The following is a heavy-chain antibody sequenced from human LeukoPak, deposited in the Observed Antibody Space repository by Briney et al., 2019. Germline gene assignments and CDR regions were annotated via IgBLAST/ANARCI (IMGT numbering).Heavy chain of an antibody. J-gene: IGHJ6*03. V-gene: IGHV1-2*02. CDR2: INPNNAAT. Sequence: GGSVQVSCKTSGYTFTAYYIHWVRHAPGQGLEWLGWINPNNAATKLTQKFQGRVTMTRDTSISTAYMELTRLRSDDTAVYYCARDWSVVPGGARDYHYHYMDVWGTGTTVTVSS. CDR1: GYTFTAYY. D-gene: IGHD2-21*01. CDR3: ARDWSVVPGGARDYHYHYMDV.